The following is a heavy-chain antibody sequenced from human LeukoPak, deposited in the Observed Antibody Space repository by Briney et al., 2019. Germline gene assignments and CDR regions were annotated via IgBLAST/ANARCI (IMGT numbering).Heavy chain of an antibody. V-gene: IGHV4-34*01. CDR1: GGSFSGYY. D-gene: IGHD3-3*02. Sequence: SEILSLTCAVYGGSFSGYYWSWIRQPPGKGLEWIGEINHSGSTNYNPSLKSRVTISVDTSKNQFSLKLSSVTAADTAVYYCARGFLASFDYWGQGTLVTVSS. CDR3: ARGFLASFDY. CDR2: INHSGST. J-gene: IGHJ4*02.